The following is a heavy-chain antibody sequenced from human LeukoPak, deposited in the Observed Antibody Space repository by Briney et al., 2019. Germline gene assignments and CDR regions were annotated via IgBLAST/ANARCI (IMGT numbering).Heavy chain of an antibody. Sequence: GASVTVSCKASGYSFTSYGIRWVRQPAGQGREWMGWISAYNGNTNYAPNLQGTVTITTDPSTSTAYMELRSLRSDDRAVYDGARDHYKRRSAWGYDYYCGMHVWGKGTTVTASS. J-gene: IGHJ6*04. V-gene: IGHV1-18*04. CDR2: ISAYNGNT. CDR3: ARDHYKRRSAWGYDYYCGMHV. D-gene: IGHD3-10*01. CDR1: GYSFTSYG.